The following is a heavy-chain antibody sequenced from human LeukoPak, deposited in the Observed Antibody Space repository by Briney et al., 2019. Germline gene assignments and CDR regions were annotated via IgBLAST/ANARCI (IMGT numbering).Heavy chain of an antibody. Sequence: GGSLRLSCAASGFTFSSYARSWVRQAPGKGLEWVSAISGSGGSTYYADSVKGRFTISRDNSKNTLYLQMNSLRAEDTAVYYCAKNRGIAVAASFDYWGQGTLVTVSS. V-gene: IGHV3-23*01. D-gene: IGHD6-19*01. CDR1: GFTFSSYA. CDR2: ISGSGGST. J-gene: IGHJ4*02. CDR3: AKNRGIAVAASFDY.